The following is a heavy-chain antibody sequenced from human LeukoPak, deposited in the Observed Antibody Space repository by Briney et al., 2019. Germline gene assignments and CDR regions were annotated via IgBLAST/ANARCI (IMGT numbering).Heavy chain of an antibody. V-gene: IGHV3-30*03. J-gene: IGHJ3*02. CDR2: ISYDGSNK. CDR3: AREGSYRAFDI. Sequence: GGSLRLSCAASGFTFSSYSMNWVRQAPGKGLEWVAVISYDGSNKCYADSVKGRFTISRDNSKNTLYLQMNSLRAGDTAVYYCAREGSYRAFDIWGQGTMVTVSS. CDR1: GFTFSSYS. D-gene: IGHD3-16*02.